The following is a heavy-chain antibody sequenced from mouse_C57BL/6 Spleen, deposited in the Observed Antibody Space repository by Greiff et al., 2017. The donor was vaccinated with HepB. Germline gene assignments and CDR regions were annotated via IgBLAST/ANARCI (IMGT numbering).Heavy chain of an antibody. J-gene: IGHJ4*01. V-gene: IGHV8-8*01. CDR3: ARSTTVVADYAMDY. D-gene: IGHD1-1*01. CDR1: GFSLSTFGMG. Sequence: QVTLKVCGPGILQPSQTLSLTCSFSGFSLSTFGMGVGWIRQPSGKGLEWLAHIWWDDDKYYNPALKSRLTISKDTSKNQVFLKIANVDTADTATYYCARSTTVVADYAMDYWGQGTSVTVSS. CDR2: IWWDDDK.